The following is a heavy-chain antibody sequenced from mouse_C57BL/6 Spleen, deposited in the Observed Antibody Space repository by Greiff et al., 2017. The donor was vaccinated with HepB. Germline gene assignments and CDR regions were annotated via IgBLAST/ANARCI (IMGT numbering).Heavy chain of an antibody. CDR2: IDPSDSYT. V-gene: IGHV1-59*01. D-gene: IGHD1-1*01. CDR3: ACLYYYGSSHYFDY. J-gene: IGHJ2*01. Sequence: VQLQQSGAELVRPGTSVKLSCKASGYTFTSYWMHWVKQRPGQGLEWIGVIDPSDSYTNYNQKFKGKATLTVDTSSSTAYMQLSSLTSEDSAVYYCACLYYYGSSHYFDYWGQGTTLTVSS. CDR1: GYTFTSYW.